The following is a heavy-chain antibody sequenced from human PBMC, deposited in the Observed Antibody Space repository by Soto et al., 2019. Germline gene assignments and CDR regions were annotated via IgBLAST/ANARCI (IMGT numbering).Heavy chain of an antibody. D-gene: IGHD3-22*01. V-gene: IGHV1-46*01. CDR2: INPSGGST. J-gene: IGHJ3*02. Sequence: RASVKVSCKASGYTFTSYYMHWVRQAPGQGLEWMGIINPSGGSTSYAQKFQGRVTMTRDTSTSTVYMELSSLRSEDTAVYYCARGGSITMIVVVTDDAFDIWGQGTMVTVSS. CDR3: ARGGSITMIVVVTDDAFDI. CDR1: GYTFTSYY.